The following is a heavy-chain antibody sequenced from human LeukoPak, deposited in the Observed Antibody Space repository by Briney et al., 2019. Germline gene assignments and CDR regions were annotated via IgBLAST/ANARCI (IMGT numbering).Heavy chain of an antibody. CDR1: GFTFSSYS. CDR2: ISSSSSYI. V-gene: IGHV3-21*01. J-gene: IGHJ4*02. CDR3: ARGGIAARQYYFDY. Sequence: PGGSLRLSCAASGFTFSSYSMNWVRQAPGKGLEWVSSISSSSSYIYYADSVKGRFTISRDNAKNSLYLQMNSLRAEDTAVYYFARGGIAARQYYFDYWGQGTLVTVSS. D-gene: IGHD6-6*01.